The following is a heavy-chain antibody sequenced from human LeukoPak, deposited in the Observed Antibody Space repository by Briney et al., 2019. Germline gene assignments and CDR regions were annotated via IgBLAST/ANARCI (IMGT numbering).Heavy chain of an antibody. V-gene: IGHV3-48*03. CDR3: ARVRILTGYRAYYYYYMDV. CDR2: ISSSGSTI. D-gene: IGHD3-9*01. J-gene: IGHJ6*03. Sequence: PGGSLRLSCAASGFTFSSYEMNWVRQAPGKGLEWVSYISSSGSTIYYADSVKGRFTISRDNANNSLYLQMNSLRAEDTAVYYCARVRILTGYRAYYYYYMDVWGKGTTVTVSS. CDR1: GFTFSSYE.